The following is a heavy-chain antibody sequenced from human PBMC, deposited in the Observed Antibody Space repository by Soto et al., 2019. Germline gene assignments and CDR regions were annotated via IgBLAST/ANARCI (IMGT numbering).Heavy chain of an antibody. J-gene: IGHJ6*02. CDR1: GFTFSSYA. V-gene: IGHV3-23*01. Sequence: EVQLLESGGGLVQPGGSLRLSCAASGFTFSSYAMSWVRQAPGKGLEWVSAISGSGGSTYYADSVKGRFTISRDNSKNTLYLQMNSLRAEDTAVYYCAKDSSKDYDFWSGYPPLGMDVWGQGTTVTVSS. CDR2: ISGSGGST. D-gene: IGHD3-3*01. CDR3: AKDSSKDYDFWSGYPPLGMDV.